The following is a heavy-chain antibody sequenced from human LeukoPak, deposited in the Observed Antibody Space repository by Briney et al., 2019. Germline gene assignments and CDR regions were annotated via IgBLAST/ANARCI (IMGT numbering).Heavy chain of an antibody. V-gene: IGHV4-34*01. CDR3: ARGLPYSSGWYSYYYYMDV. D-gene: IGHD6-19*01. J-gene: IGHJ6*03. CDR1: GGSFSGYY. Sequence: SETLSLTCAVYGGSFSGYYWSWIRQPSGKGLEWIGEINHSGSTNYNPSLKSRVTISVDTSKNQFSLKLSSVTAADTAVYYCARGLPYSSGWYSYYYYMDVWGKGTTVTVSS. CDR2: INHSGST.